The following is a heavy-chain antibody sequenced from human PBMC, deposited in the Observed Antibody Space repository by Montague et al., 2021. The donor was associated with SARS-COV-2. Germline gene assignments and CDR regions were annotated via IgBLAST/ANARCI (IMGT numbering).Heavy chain of an antibody. J-gene: IGHJ4*02. D-gene: IGHD1-20*01. CDR2: IYNSGST. V-gene: IGHV4-4*07. Sequence: SETLSLTCTVSGDSIRSYHWAWIRQSAGKGLEWIGRIYNSGSTSYNPSLKSRVTMSVDTSKNQFSLKLSSVTAADTAVYYCVRDQGRSNWNYPDYWGQGTLVTVSS. CDR1: GDSIRSYH. CDR3: VRDQGRSNWNYPDY.